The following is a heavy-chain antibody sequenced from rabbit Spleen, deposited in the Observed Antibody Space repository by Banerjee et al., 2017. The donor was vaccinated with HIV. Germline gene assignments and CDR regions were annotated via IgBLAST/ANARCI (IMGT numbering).Heavy chain of an antibody. J-gene: IGHJ4*01. Sequence: QDQVVESGGGLVQPGGSLKLSCKASGFDLSGYGVSWVRQAPGKGLEWIACIDAGSGGAYYATWAKGRFTVSKASSTTVDLKLTSLTAADTATYFCARSINWANRALNLWGQGTLVTVS. CDR3: ARSINWANRALNL. V-gene: IGHV1S45*01. CDR2: IDAGSGGA. D-gene: IGHD1-1*01. CDR1: GFDLSGYG.